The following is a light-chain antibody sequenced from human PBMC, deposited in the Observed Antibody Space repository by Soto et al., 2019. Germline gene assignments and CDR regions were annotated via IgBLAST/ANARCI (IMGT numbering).Light chain of an antibody. Sequence: VLTQSPGTLSLSAGDRATLSCSASQSVSSSSFAWYQQKPGQAPRLLIFGTSARATGIPDRFRGSGSGTEFTLTITRLEPEDFAVYYCQQYGNSRFTFGRGTKLEI. CDR3: QQYGNSRFT. CDR1: QSVSSSS. V-gene: IGKV3-20*01. CDR2: GTS. J-gene: IGKJ2*01.